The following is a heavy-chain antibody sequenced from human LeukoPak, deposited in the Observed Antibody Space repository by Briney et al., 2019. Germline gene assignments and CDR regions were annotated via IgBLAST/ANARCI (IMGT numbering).Heavy chain of an antibody. V-gene: IGHV3-23*01. CDR1: GITLSNYG. CDR2: ISGSGGGT. J-gene: IGHJ4*02. D-gene: IGHD3-22*01. Sequence: PGGSLRLSCAVSGITLSNYGMSWVRQAPGKGLEWVAGISGSGGGTNYADAVKGRFTISRDNRTNTLHLQMNSLRAEDTAVYFCAKRGVVIRVILVGFHKEAYYFDSWGQGALVIVSS. CDR3: AKRGVVIRVILVGFHKEAYYFDS.